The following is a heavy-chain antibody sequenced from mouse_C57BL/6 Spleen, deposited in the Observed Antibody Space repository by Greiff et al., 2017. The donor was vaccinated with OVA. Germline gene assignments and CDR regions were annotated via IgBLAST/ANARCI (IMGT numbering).Heavy chain of an antibody. J-gene: IGHJ4*01. CDR2: ISDGGSYT. V-gene: IGHV5-4*01. Sequence: EVQVVESGGGLVKPGGSLKLSCAASGFTFSSYAMSWVRQTPEKRLEWVATISDGGSYTYYPDNVKGRFTISRDNTKNNLYLQMSHLKSEDTAMYYCARDERLHAMDYWGQGTSVTVSS. CDR3: ARDERLHAMDY. CDR1: GFTFSSYA. D-gene: IGHD2-4*01.